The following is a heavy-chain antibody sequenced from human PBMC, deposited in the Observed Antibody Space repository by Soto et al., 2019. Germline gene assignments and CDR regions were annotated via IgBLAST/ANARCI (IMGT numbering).Heavy chain of an antibody. D-gene: IGHD6-6*01. CDR3: ARDGIAARPRNTYYFDY. J-gene: IGHJ4*02. V-gene: IGHV1-69*13. Sequence: ASVKVSCQASGGTFSSYAISWVRQAPGQGLEWMGGIIPLFGTANYAQRFQRRVRITAAESTSTAYMELSSLRSEDTAVYYCARDGIAARPRNTYYFDYWGQGTLVTVSS. CDR1: GGTFSSYA. CDR2: IIPLFGTA.